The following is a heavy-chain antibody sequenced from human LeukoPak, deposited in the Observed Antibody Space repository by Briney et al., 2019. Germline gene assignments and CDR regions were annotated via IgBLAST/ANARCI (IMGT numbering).Heavy chain of an antibody. CDR1: GFTFSDYY. D-gene: IGHD6-13*01. J-gene: IGHJ4*02. V-gene: IGHV3-11*06. CDR2: ISSSSYT. CDR3: ARDSGSSYYRNFDY. Sequence: GGSLKLSCVASGFTFSDYYMSWIRQAPGKGLEWVSYISSSSYTNYADSVKGRFTISRDNARNSLYLQMNSLRAEDTAVYYCARDSGSSYYRNFDYWGQGTLVTVSS.